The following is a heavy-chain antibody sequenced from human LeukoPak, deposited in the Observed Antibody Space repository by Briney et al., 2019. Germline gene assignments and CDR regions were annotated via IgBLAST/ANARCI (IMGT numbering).Heavy chain of an antibody. V-gene: IGHV3-23*01. CDR1: GFTFSSYG. CDR3: AKGGSYRSQPYFDY. Sequence: GGTLRLSCAASGFTFSSYGMSWVRQAPGKGLEWVSSISDSGGYTFYADSGKGRFTISRDNSKNTVYLQMNSLRAEDTAVYYCAKGGSYRSQPYFDYWGQGTPVTVSS. CDR2: ISDSGGYT. D-gene: IGHD3-16*02. J-gene: IGHJ4*02.